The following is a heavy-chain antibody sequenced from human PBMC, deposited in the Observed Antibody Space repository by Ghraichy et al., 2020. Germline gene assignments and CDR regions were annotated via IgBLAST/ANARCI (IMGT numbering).Heavy chain of an antibody. V-gene: IGHV3-48*04. CDR2: IGSGGSSS. CDR1: GFTFSSYS. Sequence: GGSLRLSCVATGFTFSSYSMNWVRQAPGKGLEWVSYIGSGGSSSYYADSVKGRFTISRDNAKNSVYLDMNSLRAEDTALYYCVRDGCSGRNCTFYNWGQGALVTVSS. CDR3: VRDGCSGRNCTFYN. D-gene: IGHD2-15*01. J-gene: IGHJ4*02.